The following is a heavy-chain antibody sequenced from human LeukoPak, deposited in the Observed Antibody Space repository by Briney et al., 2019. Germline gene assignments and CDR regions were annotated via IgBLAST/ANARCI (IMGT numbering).Heavy chain of an antibody. V-gene: IGHV3-11*01. CDR3: ARSIGLTGGGVDV. J-gene: IGHJ6*02. Sequence: PGGSLRLSCAASGFTFSDYNMNWVRQAPRKGLEWVSYITNGGSTIHHADSVKGRFTISRDNAKKTPYLQMNSLRAEDTAVYYCARSIGLTGGGVDVWGQGTTVTVSS. CDR2: ITNGGSTI. CDR1: GFTFSDYN. D-gene: IGHD3-9*01.